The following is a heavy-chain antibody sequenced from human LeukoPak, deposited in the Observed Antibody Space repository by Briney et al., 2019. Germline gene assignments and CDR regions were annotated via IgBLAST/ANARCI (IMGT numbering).Heavy chain of an antibody. CDR1: GGSFSGYY. J-gene: IGHJ5*02. CDR3: ARDLGYSGFDWAP. V-gene: IGHV4-34*01. CDR2: INHSGST. D-gene: IGHD5-12*01. Sequence: SETLSLTCAVYGGSFSGYYWSWIRQPPGKGLEWIGEINHSGSTNYNPSLKSRVTISVDTSKNQFSLNLTSVTAADAAVYYCARDLGYSGFDWAPWGQGTLVTVSS.